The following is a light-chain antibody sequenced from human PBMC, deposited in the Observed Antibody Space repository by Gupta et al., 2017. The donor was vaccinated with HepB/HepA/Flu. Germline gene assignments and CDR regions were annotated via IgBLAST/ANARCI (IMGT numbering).Light chain of an antibody. CDR1: QNINKY. Sequence: DIQTTQSPSSLSASVGDRVTITCRASQNINKYLHWYQHKSGQAPRLLIYVASNLQSGVPSRFSGSGSGTDFTLTISGQQPEDFATYCWQQSDTIPYTFGQGTRLDIK. V-gene: IGKV1-39*01. CDR2: VAS. J-gene: IGKJ2*01. CDR3: QQSDTIPYT.